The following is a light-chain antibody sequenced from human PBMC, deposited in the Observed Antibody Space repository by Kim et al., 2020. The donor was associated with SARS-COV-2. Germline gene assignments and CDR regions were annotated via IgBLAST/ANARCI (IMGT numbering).Light chain of an antibody. CDR2: DFS. Sequence: QSLPISSPGSLRDLCLYTYFSWYQHHPGQAPNLLIYDFSHRPSGVSTRFSGSKSGNTASLTISGLQSDDEADYYCSSYTSSSTVVFGGGTQLTVL. CDR3: SSYTSSSTVV. V-gene: IGLV2-14*03. CDR1: LRDLCLYTY. J-gene: IGLJ2*01.